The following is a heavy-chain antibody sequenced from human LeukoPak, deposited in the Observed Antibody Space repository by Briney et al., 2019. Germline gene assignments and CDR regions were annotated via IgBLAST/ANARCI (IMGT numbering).Heavy chain of an antibody. CDR1: GFTFSSSP. V-gene: IGHV3-23*01. CDR3: AKAGLYYDSSGYYDEYYFDY. CDR2: ISGSGGGT. J-gene: IGHJ4*02. D-gene: IGHD3-22*01. Sequence: PGGSLRLSCAASGFTFSSSPMSWLRQALGKRLEWVSAISGSGGGTYYADSVKGRFTISRDNSKNTLYLQMNSLRAEDTAVYYCAKAGLYYDSSGYYDEYYFDYWGQGTLVTVSS.